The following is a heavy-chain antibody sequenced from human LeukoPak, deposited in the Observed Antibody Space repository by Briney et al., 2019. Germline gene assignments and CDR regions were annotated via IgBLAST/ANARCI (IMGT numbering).Heavy chain of an antibody. J-gene: IGHJ4*02. CDR3: VKDDSYYYGSGTYPC. Sequence: GGSLRLSCSASGFTFSTYAMHWVRQAPGKGLEYVSGISNNGRSTYDADSVKGRFTISRDNSKNTLYLQMSSLRAEDTAVYYCVKDDSYYYGSGTYPCWGQGTLVTVSS. D-gene: IGHD3-10*01. CDR2: ISNNGRST. CDR1: GFTFSTYA. V-gene: IGHV3-64D*06.